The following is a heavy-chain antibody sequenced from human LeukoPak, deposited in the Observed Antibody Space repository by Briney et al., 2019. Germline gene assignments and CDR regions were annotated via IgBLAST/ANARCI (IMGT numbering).Heavy chain of an antibody. CDR1: GFTFRNYW. D-gene: IGHD2-21*02. V-gene: IGHV3-7*01. CDR3: ARFIVVVTAIPTYYGMDV. Sequence: PGGSLRLSCAASGFTFRNYWMGWVRQAPGKGLEWVANTKPDGSAEYYADSVRGRFTTSRDNANNFLYLQMNSLRAEDTAVYYCARFIVVVTAIPTYYGMDVWGQGTTVTVSS. J-gene: IGHJ6*02. CDR2: TKPDGSAE.